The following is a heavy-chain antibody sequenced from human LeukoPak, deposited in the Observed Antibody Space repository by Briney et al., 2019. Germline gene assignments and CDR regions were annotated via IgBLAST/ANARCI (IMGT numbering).Heavy chain of an antibody. V-gene: IGHV4-34*01. Sequence: SETMSLTCAVCGGSFSDYYWSWIRLPPGKGLEWIGEINHSGSTNYNPSLKSQVTISVDTSKNQFSLKLSSVTAADTAVYYCARAPIVVVPAASTYNWFDPWGQGTLVSVSS. D-gene: IGHD2-2*01. CDR2: INHSGST. J-gene: IGHJ5*02. CDR1: GGSFSDYY. CDR3: ARAPIVVVPAASTYNWFDP.